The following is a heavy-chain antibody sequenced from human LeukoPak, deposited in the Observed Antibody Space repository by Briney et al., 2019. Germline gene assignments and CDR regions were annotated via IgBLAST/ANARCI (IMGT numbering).Heavy chain of an antibody. D-gene: IGHD2-2*01. Sequence: PSETLSLTCAVYGGSFSGYYWSWICQPPGKGLEWIGEINHSGSTNYNPSLKSRVTISVDTSKNQFSLKLSSVTAADTAVYYCASRKLGYCSSTSCYTGFFHGTDIWGQGTMVTVSS. CDR1: GGSFSGYY. J-gene: IGHJ3*02. CDR2: INHSGST. V-gene: IGHV4-34*01. CDR3: ASRKLGYCSSTSCYTGFFHGTDI.